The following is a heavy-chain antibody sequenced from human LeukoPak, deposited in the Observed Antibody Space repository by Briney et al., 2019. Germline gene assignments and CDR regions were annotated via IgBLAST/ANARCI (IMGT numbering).Heavy chain of an antibody. CDR2: GSHDGRNK. D-gene: IGHD6-13*01. Sequence: GRSLRLSCVASGFIFRNYAMHWVRQAPGKGLEWVAVGSHDGRNKIYGDSVKGRFTISRDNSKNTVYLQMDNPRPEDTAVYYCAKGRDSSTWSFFDFWGQGTLVTVSS. CDR3: AKGRDSSTWSFFDF. CDR1: GFIFRNYA. J-gene: IGHJ4*02. V-gene: IGHV3-30*18.